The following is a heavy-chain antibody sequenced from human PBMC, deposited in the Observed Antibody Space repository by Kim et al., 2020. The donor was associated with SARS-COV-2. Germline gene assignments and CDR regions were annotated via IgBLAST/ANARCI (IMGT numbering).Heavy chain of an antibody. Sequence: ASVKVSCKASGYTFTSYDINWVRQATGQGLEWMGWMNPNSGNTGYAQKFQGRVTMTRNTSISTAYMELSSLSSEDTAVYYCARGVGCMVRGVITHRRTEITDKWFDPWGQGTLVTVS. J-gene: IGHJ5*02. V-gene: IGHV1-8*01. CDR3: ARGVGCMVRGVITHRRTEITDKWFDP. CDR1: GYTFTSYD. D-gene: IGHD3-10*01. CDR2: MNPNSGNT.